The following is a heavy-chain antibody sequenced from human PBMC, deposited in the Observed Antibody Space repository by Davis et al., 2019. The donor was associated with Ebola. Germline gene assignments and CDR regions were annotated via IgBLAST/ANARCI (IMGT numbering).Heavy chain of an antibody. CDR3: ARQVGAGPFDY. CDR2: INHSGST. Sequence: SETLSLTCAVYGGSFSGYYWSWIRQPPGKGLGWIGEINHSGSTNYNPSLKSRVTISVDTSKNQFSLKLSSVTAADTAVYYCARQVGAGPFDYWGQGTLVTVSS. J-gene: IGHJ4*02. V-gene: IGHV4-34*01. CDR1: GGSFSGYY. D-gene: IGHD1-26*01.